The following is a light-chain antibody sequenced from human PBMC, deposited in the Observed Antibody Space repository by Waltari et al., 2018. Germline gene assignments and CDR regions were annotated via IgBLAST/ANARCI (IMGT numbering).Light chain of an antibody. CDR3: SSHTSTVPHV. V-gene: IGLV2-14*01. CDR2: EVS. Sequence: QSALTQTASVSGSPGQSVSLSCTGTSNDVGGSGYVSWYHQFPGKAPKLMIYEVSYRPSGVSSRFSGSKSGNTASLTISGLQAEDEAVYYCSSHTSTVPHVFGTGTKVTVV. CDR1: SNDVGGSGY. J-gene: IGLJ1*01.